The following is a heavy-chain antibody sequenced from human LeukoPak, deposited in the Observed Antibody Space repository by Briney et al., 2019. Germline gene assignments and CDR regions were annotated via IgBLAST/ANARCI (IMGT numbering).Heavy chain of an antibody. CDR1: GFTFSRYW. CDR3: ARPDTGAGGVWYYDY. Sequence: GSLRLSCAASGFTFSRYWMHWVRQAPGKGLEWVANIKQDGSEKYYVDSVRGRFTISTYKSKNSLYLQIMSLRAEDTAVYYCARPDTGAGGVWYYDYWGQGTLVTVSS. V-gene: IGHV3-7*01. CDR2: IKQDGSEK. J-gene: IGHJ4*02. D-gene: IGHD3-16*01.